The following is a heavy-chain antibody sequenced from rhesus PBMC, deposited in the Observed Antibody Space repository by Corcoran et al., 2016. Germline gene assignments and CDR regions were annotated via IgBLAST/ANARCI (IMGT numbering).Heavy chain of an antibody. CDR3: ARGGLVTFDY. D-gene: IGHD3-3*01. V-gene: IGHV4-173*01. CDR1: GGSISSNY. J-gene: IGHJ4*01. Sequence: QLQLQESGPGLVKPSETLSRTCAVSGGSISSNYWRWTRQPPRKGLEWIGRISGSGGSTDYNPSLKGRVTISTDTSKNQFSLKLSSVTAADTAVYYCARGGLVTFDYWGQGVLVTVSS. CDR2: ISGSGGST.